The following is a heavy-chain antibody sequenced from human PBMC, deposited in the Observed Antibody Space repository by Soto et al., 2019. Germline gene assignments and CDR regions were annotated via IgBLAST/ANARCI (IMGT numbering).Heavy chain of an antibody. V-gene: IGHV1-3*01. CDR2: INAGNGNT. D-gene: IGHD6-19*01. Sequence: ASVKVSCKASGYTFTSYAMHWVRQAPGQRLEWMGWINAGNGNTKYSQKFQGRVTITRDTSASTAYMEPSSLRSEDTAVYYCASGGGWHDAFDIWGQGTMVTVSS. CDR1: GYTFTSYA. J-gene: IGHJ3*02. CDR3: ASGGGWHDAFDI.